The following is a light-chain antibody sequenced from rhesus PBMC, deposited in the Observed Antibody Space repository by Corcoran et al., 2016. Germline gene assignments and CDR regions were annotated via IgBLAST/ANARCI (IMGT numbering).Light chain of an antibody. CDR2: TAS. CDR1: QGISSY. V-gene: IGKV1-37*01. J-gene: IGKJ1*01. Sequence: DIQMTQSPSSLSAPVGDRVTITCRASQGISSYLAWYQQKPGKAPKPLIYTASNLERGVPSRFSGSGSGTEFTLTISSLQPEDFATYYWQQYNSDPWTFGQGTKVEIK. CDR3: QQYNSDPWT.